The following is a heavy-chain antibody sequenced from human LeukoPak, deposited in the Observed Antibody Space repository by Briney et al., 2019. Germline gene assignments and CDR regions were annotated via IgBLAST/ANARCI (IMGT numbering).Heavy chain of an antibody. J-gene: IGHJ4*02. V-gene: IGHV3-30*04. Sequence: GRSLRLSCAASGFTFSSYAMHWVRQAPGKGLEWVAVISYDGSNKYYADSVKGRFTISRDNSKNTLYLQMNSLRAEDTAVYYCARDRRAFSYYDSSGYYSSPYWGQGTLVTVSS. CDR2: ISYDGSNK. CDR3: ARDRRAFSYYDSSGYYSSPY. CDR1: GFTFSSYA. D-gene: IGHD3-22*01.